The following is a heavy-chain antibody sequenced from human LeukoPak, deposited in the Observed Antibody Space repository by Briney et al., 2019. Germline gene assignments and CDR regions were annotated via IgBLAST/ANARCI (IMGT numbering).Heavy chain of an antibody. CDR2: ISGGGETT. CDR1: GFTFNNYA. Sequence: PGGSLRLSCAASGFTFNNYAMNWVRQAPGKRLEWVSFISGGGETTYYADSAKGRFTISRDNSQNTLYLQMNSLRAEDTAVYYCARDYADYVGYFFFDYWGQGTLVTVSS. V-gene: IGHV3-23*01. CDR3: ARDYADYVGYFFFDY. D-gene: IGHD4-17*01. J-gene: IGHJ4*02.